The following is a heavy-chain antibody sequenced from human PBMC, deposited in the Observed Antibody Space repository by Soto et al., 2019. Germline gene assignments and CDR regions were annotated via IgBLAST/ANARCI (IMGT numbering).Heavy chain of an antibody. CDR1: GYSFMNYA. CDR3: ARVPRYSSDIVEVQAVMYEEWFDP. Sequence: QVQLVQSGAEVKKPGASVTVSCKSSGYSFMNYAMHWVRQAPGHGLEWMGWIHAGDGKTKYAERLQGRGTITRDTSAGTVYMELSSLRSEDTAVYYCARVPRYSSDIVEVQAVMYEEWFDPWGQGTLVTVSS. V-gene: IGHV1-3*01. J-gene: IGHJ5*02. D-gene: IGHD2-2*01. CDR2: IHAGDGKT.